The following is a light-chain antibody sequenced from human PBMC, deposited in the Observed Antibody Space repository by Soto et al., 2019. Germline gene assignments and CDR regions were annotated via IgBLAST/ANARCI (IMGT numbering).Light chain of an antibody. CDR1: QGIANF. CDR2: GAS. Sequence: IQLTQSPSSLSASVGDRGTISCRASQGIANFLAWYQQKPGKAPKLLIYGASTLQSGVPSRFSGSGSGTDFTLTISSLQPEDFATYYCQQLNSFPIPCGPGTKVDIK. V-gene: IGKV1-9*01. J-gene: IGKJ3*01. CDR3: QQLNSFPIP.